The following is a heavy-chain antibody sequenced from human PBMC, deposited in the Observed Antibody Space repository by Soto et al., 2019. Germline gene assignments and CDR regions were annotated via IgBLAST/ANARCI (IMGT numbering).Heavy chain of an antibody. Sequence: PGGSLRLSCAASGFTFSSFWMTWVRQAPGKGLEWVANIKQDGSEKYYVDSVKGRFTISRDNAKNSLYLQMNSLRAEDTAVYYCATGGYYDSSGYYPLGHWGQGT. J-gene: IGHJ4*02. CDR3: ATGGYYDSSGYYPLGH. D-gene: IGHD3-22*01. V-gene: IGHV3-7*02. CDR2: IKQDGSEK. CDR1: GFTFSSFW.